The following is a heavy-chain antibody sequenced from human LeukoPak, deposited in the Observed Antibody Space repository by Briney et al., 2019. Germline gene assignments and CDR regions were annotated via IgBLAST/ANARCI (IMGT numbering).Heavy chain of an antibody. CDR3: ARGPLQKWQQPFFDY. Sequence: GGSLRLSCAASGFTFSSYAMHWVRQAPGKGLEWVTIISYGGSNKYYADAVKGQFTRSSDNSMIMLYLQMDSLGAEDTSLYYCARGPLQKWQQPFFDYWGQGTLVTVSS. CDR2: ISYGGSNK. D-gene: IGHD6-13*01. J-gene: IGHJ4*02. CDR1: GFTFSSYA. V-gene: IGHV3-30*01.